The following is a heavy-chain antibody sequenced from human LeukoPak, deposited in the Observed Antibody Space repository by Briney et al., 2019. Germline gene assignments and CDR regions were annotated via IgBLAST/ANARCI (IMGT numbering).Heavy chain of an antibody. V-gene: IGHV4-34*01. J-gene: IGHJ4*02. Sequence: ETLSLTCAVYGGSFSGYYWSWIRQPPGKGLEWIGEINHSGSTNYNPSLKSRVTISVDTSKNQFSLKLSSVTAADTAVYYCARGPIYYDSSGPTDYWGQGTLVTVSS. CDR2: INHSGST. CDR1: GGSFSGYY. D-gene: IGHD3-22*01. CDR3: ARGPIYYDSSGPTDY.